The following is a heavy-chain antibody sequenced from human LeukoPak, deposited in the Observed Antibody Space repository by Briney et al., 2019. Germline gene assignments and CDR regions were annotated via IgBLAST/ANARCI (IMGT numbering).Heavy chain of an antibody. CDR3: ARAETGRRIGGDY. Sequence: GGSLRLSCAASGFTFSSYWMHWVRQVPGKGLVWVSHINSDGSSTSCADSVKGRFTISRDNAKNSLYLQMNSLRAEDTAVYYCARAETGRRIGGDYWGQGTLVTVSS. CDR1: GFTFSSYW. D-gene: IGHD3-10*01. CDR2: INSDGSST. V-gene: IGHV3-74*01. J-gene: IGHJ4*02.